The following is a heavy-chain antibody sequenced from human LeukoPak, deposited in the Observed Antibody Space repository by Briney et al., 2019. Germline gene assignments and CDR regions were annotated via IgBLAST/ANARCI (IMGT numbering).Heavy chain of an antibody. CDR1: GGSISSYY. Sequence: PSETLSLTCTVSGGSISSYYWSWIRQPAGKGLEWIGRIYTSGSTNYNPSLKSRVTMSVDTSKNQFSLNLNSVTAADTAVYYCAREGIYGSGSYLPLDNWGQGTPVTVSS. CDR3: AREGIYGSGSYLPLDN. CDR2: IYTSGST. V-gene: IGHV4-4*07. J-gene: IGHJ4*02. D-gene: IGHD3-10*01.